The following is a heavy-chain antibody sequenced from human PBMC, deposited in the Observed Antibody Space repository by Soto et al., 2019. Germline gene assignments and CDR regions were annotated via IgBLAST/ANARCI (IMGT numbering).Heavy chain of an antibody. CDR2: ISYDGSNK. V-gene: IGHV3-30*18. J-gene: IGHJ3*01. CDR1: GFTFSSYG. Sequence: GGSLRLSCAASGFTFSSYGMHWVRQAPGKGLEWVAVISYDGSNKYYADSVKGRFTISRDNSKNTLYLQMNSLRAEDTAVYYYAKGRRGSSGSPNSFVFGGKGKMVTV. D-gene: IGHD3-22*01. CDR3: AKGRRGSSGSPNSFVF.